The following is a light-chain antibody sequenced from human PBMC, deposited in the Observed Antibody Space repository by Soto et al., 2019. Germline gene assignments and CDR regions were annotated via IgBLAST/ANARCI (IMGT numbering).Light chain of an antibody. Sequence: DIQMTQSPSSLSASVGDRVTITCQASQDISNFLNWYQQKPGKAPKLLIYDVSNLETVVPSRFSGSGSGTDFSFTITSLQPEDIATYYCEQYDILPTFGQGTKLEIK. CDR1: QDISNF. CDR2: DVS. V-gene: IGKV1-33*01. J-gene: IGKJ2*01. CDR3: EQYDILPT.